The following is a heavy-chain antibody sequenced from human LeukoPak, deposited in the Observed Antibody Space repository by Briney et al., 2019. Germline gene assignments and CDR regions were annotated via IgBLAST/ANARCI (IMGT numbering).Heavy chain of an antibody. Sequence: ASVKVSCKASGYTFTGYYMHWVRQAPGQGLEWMGWINPNSGGTNYAQKFQGRVTMTRDTSISTAYMELSRLRSDDTAVYYCARGQEGRRYYYYGMDVWGQGTTVTVSS. D-gene: IGHD3-10*01. J-gene: IGHJ6*02. CDR3: ARGQEGRRYYYYGMDV. V-gene: IGHV1-2*02. CDR2: INPNSGGT. CDR1: GYTFTGYY.